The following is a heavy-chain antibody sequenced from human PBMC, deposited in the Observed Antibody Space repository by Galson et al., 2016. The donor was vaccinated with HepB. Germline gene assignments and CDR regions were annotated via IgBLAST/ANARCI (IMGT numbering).Heavy chain of an antibody. D-gene: IGHD6-25*01. V-gene: IGHV3-21*01. CDR3: AREAGSAATANPRFDT. Sequence: SLRLSCAASGFSFSSYSMNWVRQAPGKGLEYVASISTSSTYIYYADSVRGRFTISRDNAENSLFLQMNSLRAEDTAVYYCAREAGSAATANPRFDTGGQGVLVTVSS. CDR1: GFSFSSYS. J-gene: IGHJ4*02. CDR2: ISTSSTYI.